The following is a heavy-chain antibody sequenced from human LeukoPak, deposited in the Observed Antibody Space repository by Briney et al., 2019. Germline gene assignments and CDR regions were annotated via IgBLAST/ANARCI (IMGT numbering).Heavy chain of an antibody. CDR2: ISGSGGST. J-gene: IGHJ4*02. CDR1: GFTFSSYA. V-gene: IGHV3-23*01. CDR3: VKGAGYSRNYFDY. Sequence: GGSLRLSCAASGFTFSSYAMSWVRRAPGKGLEWVSAISGSGGSTYYADSVKGRFTISRDNSKNTVYLQMYSLRDEDTAIYYCVKGAGYSRNYFDYWGQGTVVTVSS. D-gene: IGHD3-22*01.